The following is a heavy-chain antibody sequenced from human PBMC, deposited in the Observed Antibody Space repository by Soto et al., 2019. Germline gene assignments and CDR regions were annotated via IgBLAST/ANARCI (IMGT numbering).Heavy chain of an antibody. J-gene: IGHJ4*02. CDR1: GFTFSSYT. CDR2: ISGSGGTT. Sequence: EVLLLESGGALVQPGGSLRLSCAASGFTFSSYTINWVRQDPGKGLECVGGISGSGGTTHYIDSVKGRFTISRDNSKNTLFLQMNSLRVDDTAVYYCVRRGVYKPDFWGQGTLVTVSS. V-gene: IGHV3-23*01. CDR3: VRRGVYKPDF. D-gene: IGHD6-13*01.